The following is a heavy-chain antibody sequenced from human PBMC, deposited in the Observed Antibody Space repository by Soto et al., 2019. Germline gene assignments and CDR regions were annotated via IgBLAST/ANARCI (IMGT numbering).Heavy chain of an antibody. CDR1: GFTFSNAW. J-gene: IGHJ4*02. V-gene: IGHV3-15*01. Sequence: PGGSLRLSCAASGFTFSNAWMNWVRQTPGKGLEWVGRVISKAHGGTTDYAAPVKGRFTISRDDSENTLFLQMNSLKTEDTAVYYCAKDLPYYDSSGYIPFDYWGQGTLVTVSS. D-gene: IGHD3-22*01. CDR3: AKDLPYYDSSGYIPFDY. CDR2: VISKAHGGTT.